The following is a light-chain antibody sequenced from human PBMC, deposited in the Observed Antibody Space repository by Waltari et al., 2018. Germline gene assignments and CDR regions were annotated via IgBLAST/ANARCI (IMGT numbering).Light chain of an antibody. CDR3: QCYDSSLSGSV. Sequence: YPQLPVTATHTRIYGNTNRPSGVPDRFSGSKSGPAASLAITGLQAEDEADYYCQCYDSSLSGSVFGGGTKLTVL. J-gene: IGLJ3*02. CDR2: GNT. V-gene: IGLV1-40*01.